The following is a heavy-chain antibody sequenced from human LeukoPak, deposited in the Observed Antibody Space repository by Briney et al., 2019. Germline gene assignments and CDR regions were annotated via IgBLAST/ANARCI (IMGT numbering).Heavy chain of an antibody. J-gene: IGHJ5*02. V-gene: IGHV4-39*01. CDR2: IYYRGST. CDR1: GDSISSNNYY. D-gene: IGHD3-3*01. Sequence: SETLSLTCTVSGDSISSNNYYWAWIRQSPEKGLEWIGSIYYRGSTYYNPSLKSRVIMSVDTSENHFSLRLTSVTAEDTAIYYCARHNCYNFWNGLNWFDPWGQGTLVTVSS. CDR3: ARHNCYNFWNGLNWFDP.